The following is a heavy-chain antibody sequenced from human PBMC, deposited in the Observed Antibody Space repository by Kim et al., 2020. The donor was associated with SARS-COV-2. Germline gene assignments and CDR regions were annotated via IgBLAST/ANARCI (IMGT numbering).Heavy chain of an antibody. D-gene: IGHD3-10*01. V-gene: IGHV3-23*01. CDR3: AKGYPAGLTMVRGVPGACSFDI. CDR1: GFTFSSYA. CDR2: RSGSGGRT. J-gene: IGHJ3*02. Sequence: GGSLRLSCAASGFTFSSYALSWVRQAPGKGLEWVSARSGSGGRTYYADSVKGRCTISRDNSKNTQYLQMKSLRAEDTAVYYWAKGYPAGLTMVRGVPGACSFDIWGQGTLVTVSS.